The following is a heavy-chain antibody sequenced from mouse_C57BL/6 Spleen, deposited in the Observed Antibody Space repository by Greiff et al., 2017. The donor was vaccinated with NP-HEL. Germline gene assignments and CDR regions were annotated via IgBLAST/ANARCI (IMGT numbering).Heavy chain of an antibody. V-gene: IGHV1-69*01. Sequence: QVQLQQSGAELVMPGASVKLSCKASGYTFTSYWMHWVKQRPGPGLEWIGEIDPSDSYTNYNQKFKGKSTLTVDKSSSTAYMQLSSLTSEDSAVYYCARRWGEAMDYWGQGTSVTFSS. J-gene: IGHJ4*01. CDR2: IDPSDSYT. CDR1: GYTFTSYW. D-gene: IGHD4-1*01. CDR3: ARRWGEAMDY.